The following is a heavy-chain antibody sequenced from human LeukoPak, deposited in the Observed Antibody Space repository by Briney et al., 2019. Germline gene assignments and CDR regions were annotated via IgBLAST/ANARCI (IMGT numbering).Heavy chain of an antibody. Sequence: PGGSLRLSCAASGFTFSSYAMSWVRQAPGKGLEWVSGFSDSGGRTNYADSVKGRFTISRDNSKNTLYLQMNSLRAEDTAVYYCAKGLHYYDSRNYFDYWGREPWSPSPQ. CDR3: AKGLHYYDSRNYFDY. D-gene: IGHD3-22*01. V-gene: IGHV3-23*01. CDR1: GFTFSSYA. J-gene: IGHJ4*02. CDR2: FSDSGGRT.